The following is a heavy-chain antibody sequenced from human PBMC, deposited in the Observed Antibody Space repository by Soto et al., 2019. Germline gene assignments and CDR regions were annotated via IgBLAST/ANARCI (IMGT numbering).Heavy chain of an antibody. CDR1: GGSFSDYY. D-gene: IGHD3-3*01. J-gene: IGHJ6*04. CDR3: ARARKGSGSDYYYHYGMDV. V-gene: IGHV4-34*01. CDR2: INHSGST. Sequence: PSETLSLTCSVYGGSFSDYYWSWIRQPPGKGLEWIGEINHSGSTNYNPSLKSRVTIAVHTSKHQFSLKLSSVTAAATAVYYCARARKGSGSDYYYHYGMDVWGKGTTVTVSS.